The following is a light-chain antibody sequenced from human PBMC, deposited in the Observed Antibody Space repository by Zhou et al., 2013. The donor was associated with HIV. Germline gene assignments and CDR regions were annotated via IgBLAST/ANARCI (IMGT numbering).Light chain of an antibody. J-gene: IGKJ2*01. Sequence: EIVLTQSPGTLFLSPGERATLSCRASQSVISSYLAWYQQKPGQAPRLLIYGASSRATGIPDRFSGSGSGTDFTLTISSMQSEDFAVYYCQHYNSWPTTFGQGTKLXIK. V-gene: IGKV3-20*01. CDR3: QHYNSWPTT. CDR2: GAS. CDR1: QSVISSY.